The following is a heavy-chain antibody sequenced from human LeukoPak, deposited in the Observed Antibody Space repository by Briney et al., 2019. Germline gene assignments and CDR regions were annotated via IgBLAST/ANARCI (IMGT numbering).Heavy chain of an antibody. V-gene: IGHV3-74*01. CDR2: IISDGSST. CDR1: GFTFSSYW. Sequence: GGSLRLSCAASGFTFSSYWMHWVSQPPGKGLVWVSRIISDGSSTNYSDSVKGRFTISRDNARNTLYLQMNSLRAEDTAVYYCAREDVDIAVAASGPFDIWGQGTMVTVSS. J-gene: IGHJ3*02. D-gene: IGHD6-19*01. CDR3: AREDVDIAVAASGPFDI.